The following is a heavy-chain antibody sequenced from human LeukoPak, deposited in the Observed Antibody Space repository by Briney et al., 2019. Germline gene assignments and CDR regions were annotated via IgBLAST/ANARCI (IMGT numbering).Heavy chain of an antibody. D-gene: IGHD4-17*01. V-gene: IGHV4-34*01. CDR1: GGSFSGYY. CDR3: ARRLRKGPYYFDY. CDR2: INHSGST. J-gene: IGHJ4*02. Sequence: PSETLSLTCAVYGGSFSGYYWSWIRQPPGKGLEGIGEINHSGSTYYNPSLKSRVTICVDTSKNQFSLKLSSVTAADTAVYYCARRLRKGPYYFDYWGQGTLVTVSS.